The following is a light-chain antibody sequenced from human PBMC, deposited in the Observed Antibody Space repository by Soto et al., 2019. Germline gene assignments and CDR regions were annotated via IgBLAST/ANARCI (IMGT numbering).Light chain of an antibody. V-gene: IGLV1-51*02. CDR2: ENN. Sequence: QSVLTQPPSVSAAPGQTVTISCSGSSSNIGNNYVSWYQQLPGTAPKLLIYENNKRPSGIPDRFSGSKSGTSATLGITGLQTGDEADYYCGTWDSSLSVRVFGTGTKLTVL. CDR1: SSNIGNNY. CDR3: GTWDSSLSVRV. J-gene: IGLJ1*01.